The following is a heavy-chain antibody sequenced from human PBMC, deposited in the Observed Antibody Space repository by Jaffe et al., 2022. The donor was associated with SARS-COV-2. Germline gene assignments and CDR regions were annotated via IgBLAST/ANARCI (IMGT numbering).Heavy chain of an antibody. J-gene: IGHJ5*02. CDR2: ISNSGSIL. CDR1: GFTFSDYQ. Sequence: QVQVMESGGGLVKPGGSLRLSCAASGFTFSDYQMSWIRQAPGKGLEWVSYISNSGSILYYADSVRGRFTISRDNAKNSLYLQMDSLRAEDTAVYYCARDADYLGYCPKTGCYKVGWWFHPWGRGTLVTVSS. CDR3: ARDADYLGYCPKTGCYKVGWWFHP. D-gene: IGHD2-2*02. V-gene: IGHV3-11*01.